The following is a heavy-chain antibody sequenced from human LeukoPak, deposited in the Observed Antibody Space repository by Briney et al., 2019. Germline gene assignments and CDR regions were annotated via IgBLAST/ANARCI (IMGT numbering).Heavy chain of an antibody. J-gene: IGHJ4*02. Sequence: PSETLSLTCTVSGGSISSYYWGWIRQPPGKGLEWIGYIYYSGSTNYNPSLKSRVTISVDTSKNQFSLKLSSVTAADTAVYYCARGPIAAAGTLDYWGQGTLVTVSS. CDR1: GGSISSYY. V-gene: IGHV4-59*01. CDR3: ARGPIAAAGTLDY. CDR2: IYYSGST. D-gene: IGHD6-13*01.